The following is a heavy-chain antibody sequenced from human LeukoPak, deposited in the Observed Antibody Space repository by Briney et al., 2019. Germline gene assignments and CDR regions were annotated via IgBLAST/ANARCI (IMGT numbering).Heavy chain of an antibody. V-gene: IGHV1-24*01. CDR1: GYTLTELS. Sequence: ASVKVSCKVSGYTLTELSMHWVRQAPGKGLEWMGGFDPEDGETIYAQKFQGRVTMTEDTSTDTAYMELSSLRSEDTAVYYCATEPIRGVIITGPTNPYYWGQGTLVTVSS. D-gene: IGHD3-10*01. J-gene: IGHJ4*02. CDR3: ATEPIRGVIITGPTNPYY. CDR2: FDPEDGET.